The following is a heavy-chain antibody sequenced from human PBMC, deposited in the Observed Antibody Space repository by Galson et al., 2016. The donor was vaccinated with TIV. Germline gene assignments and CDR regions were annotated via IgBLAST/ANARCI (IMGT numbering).Heavy chain of an antibody. CDR1: GYSFSSYA. V-gene: IGHV7-4-1*02. CDR2: INPTTGKS. D-gene: IGHD6-6*01. CDR3: VRDLEFSRSSGDR. J-gene: IGHJ5*02. Sequence: QSGAEVKKPGESLKISCKASGYSFSSYAMHWVRQAPGQGLEWMGLINPTTGKSTYAQGFTGRFVFSFDTSVSTSYLEISSLKADDTAVYYCVRDLEFSRSSGDRWGQGTLVTVSS.